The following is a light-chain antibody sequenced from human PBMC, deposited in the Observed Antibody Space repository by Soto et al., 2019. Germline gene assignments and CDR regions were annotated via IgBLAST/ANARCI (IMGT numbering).Light chain of an antibody. J-gene: IGKJ4*01. CDR2: EVS. CDR1: QSLLYSDGRTY. Sequence: DVVVTQTPLSLSVTPGQPASISCKSSQSLLYSDGRTYLSWHLVKPGQPPQLLIYEVSNRFSRVPDRISGSGSGTDFTLKFSRVEAEDVGVYYCMQSVQYPITFGGGTKVEIK. CDR3: MQSVQYPIT. V-gene: IGKV2D-29*01.